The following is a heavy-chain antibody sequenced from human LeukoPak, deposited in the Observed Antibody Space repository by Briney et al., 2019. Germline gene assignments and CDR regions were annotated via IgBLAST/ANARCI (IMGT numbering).Heavy chain of an antibody. CDR1: GFTFSSYA. V-gene: IGHV3-30-3*01. J-gene: IGHJ4*02. CDR2: ISYDGSNK. CDR3: ARLDPTTVTGDY. Sequence: GGSLRLSCAASGFTFSSYAMHWVRQAPGKGLEWVAVISYDGSNKYYADSVKGRFTISRDNSKNTLYLQMNSLRAEDTAVYYCARLDPTTVTGDYWGQGTLVTVSS. D-gene: IGHD4-17*01.